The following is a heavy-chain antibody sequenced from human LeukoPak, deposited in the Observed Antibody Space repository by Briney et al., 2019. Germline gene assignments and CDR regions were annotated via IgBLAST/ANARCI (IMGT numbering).Heavy chain of an antibody. Sequence: SETLFLTCTVSGGSISDYYWSWIRQPPGNGLEWIGYIYHSGSTNYNPSLKSRVTISVDTSKNQFSLRLSSVTAADTAVYYCARHGSGGYFDYWGQGTLVTVSS. D-gene: IGHD3-10*01. J-gene: IGHJ4*02. CDR3: ARHGSGGYFDY. CDR2: IYHSGST. V-gene: IGHV4-59*01. CDR1: GGSISDYY.